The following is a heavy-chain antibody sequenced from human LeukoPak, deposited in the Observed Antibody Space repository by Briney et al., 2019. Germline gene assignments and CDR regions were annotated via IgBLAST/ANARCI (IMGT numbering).Heavy chain of an antibody. J-gene: IGHJ3*02. D-gene: IGHD4-17*01. CDR1: GGSISSYY. CDR2: IYYSGST. Sequence: SGTLSLTCTVSGGSISSYYWSWIRQPPGKGLEWIGYIYYSGSTNYNPSLKSRVTISVDTSKNQFSLKLSSVTAADTAVYYCAIPYGDYVGAFDIWGQGTMVTVSS. V-gene: IGHV4-59*08. CDR3: AIPYGDYVGAFDI.